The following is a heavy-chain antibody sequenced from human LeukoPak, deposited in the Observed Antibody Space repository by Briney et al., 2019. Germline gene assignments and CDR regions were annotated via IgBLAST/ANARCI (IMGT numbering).Heavy chain of an antibody. CDR1: GGSISSYH. D-gene: IGHD3-22*01. CDR3: ARFSEYYHSSVHYLDY. V-gene: IGHV4-59*01. Sequence: SETLSLTCTVSGGSISSYHWSWIRQPPGKGLEWIGYIYYSGSTNYNPSLKSRVTISVDTSKNQFSLKLSSVTAADTAVYYCARFSEYYHSSVHYLDYWGQGTLVTVSS. CDR2: IYYSGST. J-gene: IGHJ4*02.